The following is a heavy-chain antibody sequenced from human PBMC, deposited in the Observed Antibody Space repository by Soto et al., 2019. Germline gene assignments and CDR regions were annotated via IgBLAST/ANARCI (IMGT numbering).Heavy chain of an antibody. CDR3: ARDGRYSAYDRGWFDP. CDR1: GFSVSSQY. V-gene: IGHV3-66*01. J-gene: IGHJ5*02. D-gene: IGHD5-12*01. CDR2: IWSDGST. Sequence: EVQLVESGGGLVQPGGSLRLSCAASGFSVSSQYMSWLRQAPGKGLEWVSLIWSDGSTSYAGSVKGRFTISRDNSKNTLYLQMNSLRVEDMAVYYCARDGRYSAYDRGWFDPWGQGTLVTVSS.